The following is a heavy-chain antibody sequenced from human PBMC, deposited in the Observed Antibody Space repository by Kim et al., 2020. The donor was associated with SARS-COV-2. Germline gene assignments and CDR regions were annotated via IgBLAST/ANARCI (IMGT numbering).Heavy chain of an antibody. J-gene: IGHJ5*02. D-gene: IGHD3-22*01. CDR3: ARDSSGYISGWFDP. CDR1: GFTFSSYS. CDR2: ISSSSSYI. Sequence: GGSLRLSCAASGFTFSSYSMNWVRQAPGKGLEWVSSISSSSSYIYYADSVKGRFTISRDNAKNSLYLQMNSLRAEDTAVYYCARDSSGYISGWFDPWGQGTLVTVSS. V-gene: IGHV3-21*01.